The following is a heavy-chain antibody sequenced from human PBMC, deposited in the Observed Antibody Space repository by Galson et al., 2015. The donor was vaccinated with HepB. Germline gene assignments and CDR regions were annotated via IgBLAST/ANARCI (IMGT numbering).Heavy chain of an antibody. J-gene: IGHJ4*02. V-gene: IGHV1-3*01. CDR3: ARRGYYGSGSNYRTKIKGYYFDY. CDR1: GYTFTSYA. Sequence: SVKVSCKASGYTFTSYAMHWVRQAPGQRLEWMGWINAGNGNTKYSQKFQGRVTITRDTSASTAYMELSSLRSEDTAVYYCARRGYYGSGSNYRTKIKGYYFDYWGQGTLVTVSS. D-gene: IGHD3-10*01. CDR2: INAGNGNT.